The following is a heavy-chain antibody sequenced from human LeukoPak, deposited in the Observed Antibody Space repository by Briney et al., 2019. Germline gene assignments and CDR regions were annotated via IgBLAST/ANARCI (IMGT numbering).Heavy chain of an antibody. D-gene: IGHD3-22*01. J-gene: IGHJ4*02. Sequence: PSETLSLTCADYGGSFSGYYWSWIRQPPGKGLEWIGEINHSGSTNYNPSLKSRVTISVDTSKNQFSLKLNSVTAADTAVYYCASLTMIVVPWGQGTLVTVSS. CDR3: ASLTMIVVP. CDR1: GGSFSGYY. V-gene: IGHV4-34*01. CDR2: INHSGST.